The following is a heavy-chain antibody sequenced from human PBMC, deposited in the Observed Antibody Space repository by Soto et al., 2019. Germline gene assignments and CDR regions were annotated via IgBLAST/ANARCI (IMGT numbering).Heavy chain of an antibody. J-gene: IGHJ6*02. CDR2: IHDSGGT. CDR3: AKDRSTIFGPYAMEV. V-gene: IGHV4-61*01. D-gene: IGHD3-3*01. CDR1: GVSVSSASDY. Sequence: SETLSLTCTVSGVSVSSASDYWTWIRQSPGKGLEWIGNIHDSGGTNYNPSLKSRVTISVDTSKNQFSLRLSSVTAADTAIYYCAKDRSTIFGPYAMEVWGQGTTVTVSS.